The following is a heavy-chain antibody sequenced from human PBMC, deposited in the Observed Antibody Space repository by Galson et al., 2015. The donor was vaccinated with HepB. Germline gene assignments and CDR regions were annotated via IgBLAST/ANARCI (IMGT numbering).Heavy chain of an antibody. CDR2: INPNNGAT. J-gene: IGHJ4*02. V-gene: IGHV1-2*06. CDR1: AYAFIGYY. CDR3: ASPSNSGSYFPDY. Sequence: QSGAEVKKPGASVKVSCKASAYAFIGYYLHWVRQAPGQGLEWMGRINPNNGATNYAQNFQDRVTMTTDTSISTAYMELSGLRSDDTAIYYCASPSNSGSYFPDYWGRGTLVTVSS. D-gene: IGHD3-10*01.